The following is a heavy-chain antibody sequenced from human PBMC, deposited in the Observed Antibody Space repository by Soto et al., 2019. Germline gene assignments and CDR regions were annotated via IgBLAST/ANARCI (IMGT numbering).Heavy chain of an antibody. CDR3: AKYDYGLEFDP. CDR1: GFTFDDYA. D-gene: IGHD4-17*01. J-gene: IGHJ5*02. Sequence: EVQLVESGGGLVQPGRSLRLSCAASGFTFDDYAMHWVRQAPGKGLEWVSGISWNSGSIGYADSVKGRFTISRDNAKNSLYLQMNSLRAEDTALYYCAKYDYGLEFDPWGQGTLVTVSS. CDR2: ISWNSGSI. V-gene: IGHV3-9*01.